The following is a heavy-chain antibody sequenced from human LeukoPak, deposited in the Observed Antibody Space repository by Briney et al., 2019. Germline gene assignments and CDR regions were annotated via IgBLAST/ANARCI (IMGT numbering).Heavy chain of an antibody. J-gene: IGHJ1*01. D-gene: IGHD4-23*01. CDR3: ARYLDYGGNSRVFQH. CDR1: GGSISSYY. CDR2: IYYSGST. V-gene: IGHV4-59*12. Sequence: PSETLSLTCTVSGGSISSYYWSWIRQPPGKGLEWIGYIYYSGSTNYNPSLKSRVTLSIDTSKNQFSLKLSSVTAADTAVYYCARYLDYGGNSRVFQHWGQGTLVTVSS.